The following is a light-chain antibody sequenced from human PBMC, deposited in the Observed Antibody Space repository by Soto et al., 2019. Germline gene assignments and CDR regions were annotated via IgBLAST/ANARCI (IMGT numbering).Light chain of an antibody. V-gene: IGLV2-14*03. Sequence: QSVLTQPASVSGSPGQSITISCSGTTSDVGGSNYVSWYQQHPGEAPKLMIYDVSYRPSGVSNRFSGSTSGNTASLTISGLQAEDEADYFCSSYTSSAPGVLFGGGTKLTVL. CDR2: DVS. J-gene: IGLJ2*01. CDR1: TSDVGGSNY. CDR3: SSYTSSAPGVL.